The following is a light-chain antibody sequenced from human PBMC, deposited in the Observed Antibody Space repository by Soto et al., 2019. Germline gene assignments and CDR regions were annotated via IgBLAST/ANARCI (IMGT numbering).Light chain of an antibody. J-gene: IGKJ1*01. V-gene: IGKV3-15*01. Sequence: EVVMTQSPATLSVSPGERVTFSCRASQSVTTNLAWYQHKPGQSPRLLISDASTGASGIPPRFSGSGSGTEFTLTISRLEPEDFAVYYCHQYDKSPWTFGQGTKVEIK. CDR1: QSVTTN. CDR2: DAS. CDR3: HQYDKSPWT.